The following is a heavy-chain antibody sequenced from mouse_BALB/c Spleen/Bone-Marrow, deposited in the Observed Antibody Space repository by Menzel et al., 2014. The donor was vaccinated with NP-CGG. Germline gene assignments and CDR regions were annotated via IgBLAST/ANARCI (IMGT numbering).Heavy chain of an antibody. CDR1: GFTFSNYW. CDR3: TGSDC. CDR2: IRLKSNNYAT. D-gene: IGHD1-1*01. J-gene: IGHJ2*01. Sequence: EVKVEESGGGLAQPGGSMKLSCVASGFTFSNYWMNWVRQSPEKGLEWAAEIRLKSNNYATHYAESVKGRFTISRDDSKSSVHLQMNNLRAEDTGIYYCTGSDCWGQGTTLTVSS. V-gene: IGHV6-6*02.